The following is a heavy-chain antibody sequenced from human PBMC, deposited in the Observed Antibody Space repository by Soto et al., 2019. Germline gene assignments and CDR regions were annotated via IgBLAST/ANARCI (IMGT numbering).Heavy chain of an antibody. CDR3: AREPMAGRQGGFDP. D-gene: IGHD6-19*01. J-gene: IGHJ5*02. Sequence: SETLSLTCAVSGGSISSGGYSWSWIRQPPGKGLEWIGYIYHSGSTYYNPSLKSRVTISVDRSKNQFSLKLSSVTAADTAVYYCAREPMAGRQGGFDPWGQGTLVTVSS. V-gene: IGHV4-30-2*01. CDR1: GGSISSGGYS. CDR2: IYHSGST.